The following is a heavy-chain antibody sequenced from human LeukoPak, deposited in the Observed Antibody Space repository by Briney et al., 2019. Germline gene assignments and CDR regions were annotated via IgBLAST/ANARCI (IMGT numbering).Heavy chain of an antibody. Sequence: PSQTLSLTCTVSGGSVSSGTYYWSWIRQPPGKGLEWLGYIYYSGSTNYNPSLKSRVTISVDTSKNQFSLKLSSVTAADTAVYYCARDRVRGNSNPFFDYWGQGTLVTVSP. CDR1: GGSVSSGTYY. CDR3: ARDRVRGNSNPFFDY. D-gene: IGHD4-11*01. CDR2: IYYSGST. J-gene: IGHJ4*02. V-gene: IGHV4-61*01.